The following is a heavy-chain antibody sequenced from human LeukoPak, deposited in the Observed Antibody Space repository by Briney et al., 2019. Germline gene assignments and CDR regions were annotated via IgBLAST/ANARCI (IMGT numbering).Heavy chain of an antibody. J-gene: IGHJ3*02. CDR1: GGSISSYY. CDR2: IYYSGST. V-gene: IGHV4-59*01. Sequence: SETLSLTCTVSGGSISSYYRSWIRQPPGKGLEWIGYIYYSGSTNYNPSLKSRVTISVDTSKNQFSLKLSSVTAADTAVYYCARDRGMGAFDIWGQGTMVTVSS. CDR3: ARDRGMGAFDI. D-gene: IGHD1-14*01.